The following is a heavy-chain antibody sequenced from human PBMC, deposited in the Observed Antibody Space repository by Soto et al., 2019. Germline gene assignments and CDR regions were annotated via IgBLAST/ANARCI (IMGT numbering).Heavy chain of an antibody. CDR3: ATEGSGSYYYYGMDV. CDR1: GGTFSSYA. V-gene: IGHV1-69*06. CDR2: IIPIFGTA. J-gene: IGHJ6*02. Sequence: SVKVSCKASGGTFSSYAISWVRQAPGQGLEWMGGIIPIFGTANYAQKFQGRVTMTEDTSTDTAYMELSSLRSEDTAVYYCATEGSGSYYYYGMDVWGQGTTVTVS. D-gene: IGHD3-10*01.